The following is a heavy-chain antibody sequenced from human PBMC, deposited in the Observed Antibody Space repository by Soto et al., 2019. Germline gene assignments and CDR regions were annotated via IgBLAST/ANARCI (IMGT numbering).Heavy chain of an antibody. D-gene: IGHD1-26*01. Sequence: ASVKVSCKASGYTFSSYGISWVRQAPGQGLEWMGIINPSGGSTSYAQKFHGRVTMTRDTSTSTVDMELSSLRFEDAAVYYCTRDVPGGSYYFDYWGQGTLVTVSS. CDR3: TRDVPGGSYYFDY. CDR2: INPSGGST. J-gene: IGHJ4*02. V-gene: IGHV1-46*03. CDR1: GYTFSSYG.